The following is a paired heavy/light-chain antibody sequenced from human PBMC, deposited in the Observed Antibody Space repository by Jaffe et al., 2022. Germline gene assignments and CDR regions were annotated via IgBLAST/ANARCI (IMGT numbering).Heavy chain of an antibody. CDR1: GFTFSSYA. CDR2: ISGSGGST. J-gene: IGHJ4*02. Sequence: EVQLLESGGGLVQPGGSLRLSCAASGFTFSSYAMSWVRQAPGKGLEWVSAISGSGGSTYYADSVKGRFTISRDNSKNTLYLQMNSLRAEDTAVYYCAKDLGYCSGGSCYISHNCFDYWGQGTLVTVSS. V-gene: IGHV3-23*01. CDR3: AKDLGYCSGGSCYISHNCFDY. D-gene: IGHD2-15*01.
Light chain of an antibody. J-gene: IGLJ3*02. Sequence: QSVLTQPPSVSGAPGQRVTISCTGSSSNIGAGYDVHWYQQLPGTAPKLLIYGNSNRPSGVPDRFSGSKSGTSASLAITGLQAEDEADYYCQSYDSSLSGKVFGGGTKLTVL. CDR3: QSYDSSLSGKV. V-gene: IGLV1-40*01. CDR2: GNS. CDR1: SSNIGAGYD.